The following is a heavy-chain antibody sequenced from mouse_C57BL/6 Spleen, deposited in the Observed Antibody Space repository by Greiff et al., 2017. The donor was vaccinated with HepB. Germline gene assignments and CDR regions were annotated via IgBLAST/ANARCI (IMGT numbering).Heavy chain of an antibody. CDR2: ISYSGST. CDR3: ARDRSTTGYFDV. Sequence: EVKVVESGPGMVKPSQSLSLTCTVTGYSITSGYDWHWIRHFPGNKLEWMGYISYSGSTNYNPSLKSRISITHDTSKNHFFLKLNSVTTEDTATYYCARDRSTTGYFDVWGTGTTVTVSS. J-gene: IGHJ1*03. V-gene: IGHV3-1*01. D-gene: IGHD1-1*01. CDR1: GYSITSGYD.